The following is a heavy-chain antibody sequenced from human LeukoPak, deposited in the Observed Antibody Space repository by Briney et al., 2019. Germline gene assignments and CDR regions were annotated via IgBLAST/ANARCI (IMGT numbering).Heavy chain of an antibody. CDR2: INPSSGST. D-gene: IGHD6-19*01. CDR1: GYTFSNYY. V-gene: IGHV1-46*01. CDR3: ARVVGSGWYWIDP. J-gene: IGHJ5*02. Sequence: ASVKVSCKASGYTFSNYYMHWVRQAPGQGLEWMGIINPSSGSTTYAQKFQGRVTMTRDTPTSTLYMELSNLRSEDMAVYYCARVVGSGWYWIDPWGQGTLVIVSS.